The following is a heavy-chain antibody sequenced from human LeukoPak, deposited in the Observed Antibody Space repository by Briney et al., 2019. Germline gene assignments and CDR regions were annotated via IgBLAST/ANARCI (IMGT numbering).Heavy chain of an antibody. Sequence: GGSLRLSCAASGFTFSSYGMSWVRQAPGKGLEWVSAISGSGGSTYYADSVKGRFTISRDNSKNTLYLQMNSLRAEDTAVYYCAKNQGDILTGYFHVTDYWGQGTLVTVSS. V-gene: IGHV3-23*01. CDR1: GFTFSSYG. CDR3: AKNQGDILTGYFHVTDY. J-gene: IGHJ4*02. CDR2: ISGSGGST. D-gene: IGHD3-9*01.